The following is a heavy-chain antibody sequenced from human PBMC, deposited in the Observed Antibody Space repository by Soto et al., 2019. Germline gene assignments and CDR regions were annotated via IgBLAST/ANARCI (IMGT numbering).Heavy chain of an antibody. CDR3: ARIYNCSGGSCYFIDY. D-gene: IGHD2-15*01. V-gene: IGHV4-59*01. CDR2: IYYSGST. Sequence: QVQLQESGPGLVKPSETLSLTCTVSGGSISSYYWSWIRQPPGKGLEWIGYIYYSGSTNYNPSLKSRVTTSVDTSKNQFSLKLSSVTAADTAVYYCARIYNCSGGSCYFIDYWGQGTLVTVSS. CDR1: GGSISSYY. J-gene: IGHJ4*02.